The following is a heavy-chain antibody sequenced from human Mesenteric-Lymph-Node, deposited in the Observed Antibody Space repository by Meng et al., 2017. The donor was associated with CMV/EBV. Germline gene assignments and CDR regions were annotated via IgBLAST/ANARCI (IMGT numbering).Heavy chain of an antibody. CDR3: AKDQFTGIDY. Sequence: GESLKISCAASGFSVSSNYMSWVRQAPGKGLEWLSLIQFNGVHTYYADSIKGRFTVSRDNSGNTLFLHMNTLRPEDTAMYYCAKDQFTGIDYWGQGTLGTVSS. J-gene: IGHJ4*02. V-gene: IGHV3-30*02. CDR2: IQFNGVHT. CDR1: GFSVSSNY. D-gene: IGHD2-8*02.